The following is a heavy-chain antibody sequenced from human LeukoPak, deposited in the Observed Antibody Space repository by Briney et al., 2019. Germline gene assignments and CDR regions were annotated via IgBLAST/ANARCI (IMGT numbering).Heavy chain of an antibody. CDR2: ISAYNGNT. J-gene: IGHJ4*02. CDR3: ARVGPAYCGGDCYVDY. V-gene: IGHV1-18*01. Sequence: GASVKVSCKASGYTFTSYGISWVRQAPGQGLEWMGWISAYNGNTNYAQKLRGRVTMTTDTSTSTAYMELRSLRSDDTAVYYCARVGPAYCGGDCYVDYWGQGTLVTVSS. CDR1: GYTFTSYG. D-gene: IGHD2-21*02.